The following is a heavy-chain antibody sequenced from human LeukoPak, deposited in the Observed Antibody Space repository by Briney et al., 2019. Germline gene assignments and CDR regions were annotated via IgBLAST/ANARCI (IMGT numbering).Heavy chain of an antibody. J-gene: IGHJ6*03. V-gene: IGHV3-74*01. CDR2: INSDGTYT. Sequence: SGGSLRLSCADSGLTFSDTWMCWVRQTPGKGLVWVSCINSDGTYTDYADSVRGRFTVSRDNAKNSLYLQMNSLRAEDTAVYYCARAGGGSGSYYDYYYYYYMDVWGKGTTVTVSS. CDR1: GLTFSDTW. CDR3: ARAGGGSGSYYDYYYYYYMDV. D-gene: IGHD3-10*01.